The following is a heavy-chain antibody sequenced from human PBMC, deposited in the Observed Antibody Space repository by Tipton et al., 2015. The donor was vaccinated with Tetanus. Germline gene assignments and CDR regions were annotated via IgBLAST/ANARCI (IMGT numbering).Heavy chain of an antibody. CDR3: ARDGWGLTNWFDP. CDR1: GGSISSSSYY. V-gene: IGHV4-61*02. CDR2: IYTSGST. D-gene: IGHD7-27*01. Sequence: TLSLTCTVSGGSISSSSYYWSWIRQPAGKGLEWIGRIYTSGSTNYNPSLKSRVTMSVDTSKNQFSLKLSSVTAADTAVYYCARDGWGLTNWFDPWGQGTLVTVSS. J-gene: IGHJ5*02.